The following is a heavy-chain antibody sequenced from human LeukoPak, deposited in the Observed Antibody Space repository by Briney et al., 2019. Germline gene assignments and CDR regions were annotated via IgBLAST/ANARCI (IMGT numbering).Heavy chain of an antibody. CDR1: GGSFSSSSYY. Sequence: TSETLSLTCTASGGSFSSSSYYWGWIRQPPGKGLEWIGSIYYSGSAHYNPSLKSRVTMSVDTSKNQFSLKLNSVTAADTAVYYCASGAALGWEPGYDAFDIWGQGTMVTVSS. CDR2: IYYSGSA. CDR3: ASGAALGWEPGYDAFDI. J-gene: IGHJ3*02. V-gene: IGHV4-39*01. D-gene: IGHD1-26*01.